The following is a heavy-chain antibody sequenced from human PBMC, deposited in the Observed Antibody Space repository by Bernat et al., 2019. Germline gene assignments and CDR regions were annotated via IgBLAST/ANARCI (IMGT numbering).Heavy chain of an antibody. CDR3: ARGRYCTGGVCPPIDDAFDI. V-gene: IGHV3-74*01. Sequence: EVQLVESGGGLVQPGGSLRLSCAASGFTFSSYWMHWVRQAPGKGLVWVSRINSDGSSTSYADSVKGRFTISRDNAKNTLYLQMNSLRAEDTAVYYCARGRYCTGGVCPPIDDAFDIWGQGTMVTVSS. D-gene: IGHD2-8*02. J-gene: IGHJ3*02. CDR1: GFTFSSYW. CDR2: INSDGSST.